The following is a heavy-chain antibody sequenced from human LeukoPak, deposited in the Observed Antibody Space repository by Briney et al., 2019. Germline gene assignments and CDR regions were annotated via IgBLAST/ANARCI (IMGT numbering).Heavy chain of an antibody. CDR3: ARDRIGSGWYGDY. Sequence: GGSLRLSCAASGFTFGSYSMNWVRQAPGKGLEWVSSISSSSSYIYYADSVKGRFTISRDNAKNSLYLQMNSLRAEDTAVYYCARDRIGSGWYGDYWGQGTLVTVSS. J-gene: IGHJ4*02. D-gene: IGHD6-19*01. V-gene: IGHV3-21*01. CDR1: GFTFGSYS. CDR2: ISSSSSYI.